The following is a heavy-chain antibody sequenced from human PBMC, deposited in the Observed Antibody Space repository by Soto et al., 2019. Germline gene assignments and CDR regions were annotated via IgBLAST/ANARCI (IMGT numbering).Heavy chain of an antibody. V-gene: IGHV3-74*01. CDR3: ARVRNGYWYFDY. D-gene: IGHD5-18*01. J-gene: IGHJ4*02. CDR1: GFTFSSYW. Sequence: EVQLVESGGGLVQPGGSLRLSCAASGFTFSSYWMHWVRQVPGKGLVWVSRIKIDGSITSYADSVRGRFTISRDNAKNTLYLQMNSLRAEDTAVYYCARVRNGYWYFDYWGQGTLVTVSS. CDR2: IKIDGSIT.